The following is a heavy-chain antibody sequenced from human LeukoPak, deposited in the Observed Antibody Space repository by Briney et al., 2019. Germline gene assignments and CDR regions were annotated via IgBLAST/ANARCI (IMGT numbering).Heavy chain of an antibody. D-gene: IGHD4-17*01. Sequence: ASVKVSCKASGYTFTSYYMHWVRQAPGQGLEWIGIINSSGGSTSYAQKFQGRVTMTRDTSTSTVYMELSSLRSEDTAVYYCARALGYGDYVHQVDYWGQGTLVTVSS. CDR1: GYTFTSYY. V-gene: IGHV1-46*01. CDR3: ARALGYGDYVHQVDY. CDR2: INSSGGST. J-gene: IGHJ4*02.